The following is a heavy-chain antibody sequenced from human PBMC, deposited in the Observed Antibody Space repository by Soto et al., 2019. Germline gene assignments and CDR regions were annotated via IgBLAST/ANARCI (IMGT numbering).Heavy chain of an antibody. CDR1: GYTFNSYG. D-gene: IGHD2-15*01. Sequence: QVQLVQSGAEVKKPGASVKVSCKASGYTFNSYGISWVRQAPGQGLEWMGWISAYNGNTNYVQKVQGRVTMTTDTSASTASMELRSRRCDDTAVYYWARGGGNDPRPVDYWGQGTLVTVSS. J-gene: IGHJ4*02. CDR3: ARGGGNDPRPVDY. CDR2: ISAYNGNT. V-gene: IGHV1-18*01.